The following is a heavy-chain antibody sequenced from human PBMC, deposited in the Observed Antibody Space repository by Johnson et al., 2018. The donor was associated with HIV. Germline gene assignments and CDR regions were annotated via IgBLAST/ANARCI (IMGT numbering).Heavy chain of an antibody. CDR1: GFTFSSYA. J-gene: IGHJ3*01. V-gene: IGHV3-30-3*01. Sequence: QVQLVESGGGVVQPGRSLRLSCAASGFTFSSYAMHWVRQAPGKGLECVAVISYDGSNKYYADSVKGRFTISRDNSKNSLYLQMNSLRAEDTAVYYCARGGLLWFGHPADWGQGTMVTVSS. CDR2: ISYDGSNK. D-gene: IGHD3-10*01. CDR3: ARGGLLWFGHPAD.